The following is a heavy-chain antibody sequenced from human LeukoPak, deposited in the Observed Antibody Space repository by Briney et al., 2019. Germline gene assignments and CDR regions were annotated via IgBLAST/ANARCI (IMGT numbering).Heavy chain of an antibody. CDR2: IYSGGST. V-gene: IGHV3-66*04. Sequence: PGGSLRLSCAASGFTVSSNYMSWVRQAPGKGLEWVSVIYSGGSTYYADSVKGRFTISRDNSKNTLYLQMNSLRAEDTAVYYCAKRHAPSHCTGGVCYTWAFDYWGQGTLVTVSS. J-gene: IGHJ4*02. CDR1: GFTVSSNY. D-gene: IGHD2-8*02. CDR3: AKRHAPSHCTGGVCYTWAFDY.